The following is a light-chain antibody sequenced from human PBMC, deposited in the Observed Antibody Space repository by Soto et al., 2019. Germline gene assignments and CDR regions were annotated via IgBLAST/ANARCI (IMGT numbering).Light chain of an antibody. CDR2: EDT. CDR1: GRDVGIYNL. CDR3: CSYAGSSTYV. Sequence: QSALTQPASVSGSPGQSITISCTGTGRDVGIYNLVSWYQLHPGKVPKLIIYEDTKRPSGISSRFSGSESGITAFLTISGLQAEDEADYYCCSYAGSSTYVFGTGTKVTV. J-gene: IGLJ1*01. V-gene: IGLV2-23*01.